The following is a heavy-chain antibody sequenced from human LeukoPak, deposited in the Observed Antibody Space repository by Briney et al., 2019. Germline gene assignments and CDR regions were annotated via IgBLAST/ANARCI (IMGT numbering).Heavy chain of an antibody. CDR3: ARGDYYDSSGYYLFDY. CDR2: IYYSGST. CDR1: GGSISSGDYY. J-gene: IGHJ4*02. V-gene: IGHV4-30-4*01. D-gene: IGHD3-22*01. Sequence: PSETLSLTCTVSGGSISSGDYYWSWIRQPPGTGLEWIGYIYYSGSTYYNPSLKSRVTISVDTSKNQFSLKLSSVTAADTAVYYCARGDYYDSSGYYLFDYWGQGTLVTVSS.